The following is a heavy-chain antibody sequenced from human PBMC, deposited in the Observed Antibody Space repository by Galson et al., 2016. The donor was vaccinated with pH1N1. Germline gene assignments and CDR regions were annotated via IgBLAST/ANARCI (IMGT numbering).Heavy chain of an antibody. CDR3: VRAVGTLDSY. CDR1: GFIFSHVG. Sequence: SLRLSCAASGFIFSHVGMHWVRQAPGKGLEWVANINQDGSKIFYVDSVKGRFTISRDSARNSLYLQMNSLRAEDTAIYYCVRAVGTLDSYWGQGILVTVSS. CDR2: INQDGSKI. D-gene: IGHD1/OR15-1a*01. V-gene: IGHV3-7*03. J-gene: IGHJ4*02.